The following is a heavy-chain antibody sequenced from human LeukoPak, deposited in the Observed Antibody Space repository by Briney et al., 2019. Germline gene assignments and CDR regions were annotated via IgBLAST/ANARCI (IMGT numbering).Heavy chain of an antibody. J-gene: IGHJ4*02. Sequence: RGSLRLSCAASGFTFSSYAMSWVRQAPGEGLEWVSGISGSGSSTNYAASVKGRFTISRDNSKNTLYLQMNSLGAEDTAVYYCAKCRDGYNPDYWGQGTLVTVSS. CDR3: AKCRDGYNPDY. D-gene: IGHD5-24*01. CDR1: GFTFSSYA. CDR2: ISGSGSST. V-gene: IGHV3-23*01.